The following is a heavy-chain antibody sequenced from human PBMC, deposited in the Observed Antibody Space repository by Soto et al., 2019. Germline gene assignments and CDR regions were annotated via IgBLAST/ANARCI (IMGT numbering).Heavy chain of an antibody. CDR2: IYYSGST. V-gene: IGHV4-39*01. J-gene: IGHJ4*02. D-gene: IGHD6-25*01. CDR1: RGSISSGTNY. Sequence: QLQLQESGPGLVKPSETLSLICTVSRGSISSGTNYWAWIRQPPGKGLEWIANIYYSGSTFYNPSLKSRVTISLDTSKNQFSLKLRSVTAADTAVYYCARHEAGWYFDSWGQGTLVTVSS. CDR3: ARHEAGWYFDS.